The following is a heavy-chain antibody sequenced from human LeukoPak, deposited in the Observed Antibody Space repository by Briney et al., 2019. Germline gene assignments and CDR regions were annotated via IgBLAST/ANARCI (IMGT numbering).Heavy chain of an antibody. CDR2: ISESGTAI. J-gene: IGHJ4*02. D-gene: IGHD1-26*01. CDR3: ARGPLGWSDY. CDR1: GFTVTNYN. V-gene: IGHV3-48*02. Sequence: PGGSLRLSCAASGFTVTNYNMNWDRQARGEGLEWVSFISESGTAIYYAESAKGRFTISRDIARNSVYLQMNSLRDEDTAMYYCARGPLGWSDYWGQGLLVTVSS.